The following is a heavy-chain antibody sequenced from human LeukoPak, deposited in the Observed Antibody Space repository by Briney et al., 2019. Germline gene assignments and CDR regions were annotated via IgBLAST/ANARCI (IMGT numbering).Heavy chain of an antibody. CDR1: GGSFSGYY. D-gene: IGHD3-22*01. CDR3: ARRLITMIVVVIAVPYFDY. J-gene: IGHJ4*02. V-gene: IGHV4-34*01. CDR2: INHSGST. Sequence: SETLSLTCAVYGGSFSGYYWSWIRQPPGKGLEWIGEINHSGSTNYNPSLKSRATISVDTSKNQFSLKLSSVTAADTAVYYCARRLITMIVVVIAVPYFDYWGQGTLVTVSS.